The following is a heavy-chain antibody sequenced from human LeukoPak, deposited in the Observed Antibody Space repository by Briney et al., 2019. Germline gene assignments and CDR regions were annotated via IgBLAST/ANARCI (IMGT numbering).Heavy chain of an antibody. Sequence: GGSLRLSCAASGFTFSSYAMSWVRQAPGEGLEWVSAISGSGGSTYYADSVKGRFTISRDNSKNTLYLQMNSLRAEDTAVYYCAKSPVGDYYYDSSGYYPNWFDPWGQGTLVTVSS. J-gene: IGHJ5*02. D-gene: IGHD3-22*01. V-gene: IGHV3-23*01. CDR1: GFTFSSYA. CDR2: ISGSGGST. CDR3: AKSPVGDYYYDSSGYYPNWFDP.